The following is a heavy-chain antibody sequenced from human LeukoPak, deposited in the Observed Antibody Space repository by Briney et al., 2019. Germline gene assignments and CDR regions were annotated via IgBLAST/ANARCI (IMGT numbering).Heavy chain of an antibody. V-gene: IGHV4-59*01. CDR2: IYYSGST. Sequence: PSETLSLTCTVSGGSISSYYWSWIRQPPGKGLEWIGYIYYSGSTTYNPSLKSRVTMSVDTAKNQFSLKLRSVTAAGTAVYYCARGDFCSKSNCYLRPMDVWGKGTTVTVSS. CDR1: GGSISSYY. CDR3: ARGDFCSKSNCYLRPMDV. J-gene: IGHJ6*03. D-gene: IGHD3-3*01.